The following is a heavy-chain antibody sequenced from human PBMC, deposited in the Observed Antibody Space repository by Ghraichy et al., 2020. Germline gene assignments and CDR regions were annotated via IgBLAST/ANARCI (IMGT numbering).Heavy chain of an antibody. D-gene: IGHD3-9*01. CDR2: IKQDGSEK. CDR1: GFTFSSYW. CDR3: ARLPRYFDWFLEY. J-gene: IGHJ4*02. V-gene: IGHV3-7*01. Sequence: LSLTCAASGFTFSSYWMSWVRQAPGKGLEWVANIKQDGSEKYYVDSVKGQFTISRDNAKNSLYLQMNSLRAEDTSVYYCARLPRYFDWFLEYWGQGTLVTVSS.